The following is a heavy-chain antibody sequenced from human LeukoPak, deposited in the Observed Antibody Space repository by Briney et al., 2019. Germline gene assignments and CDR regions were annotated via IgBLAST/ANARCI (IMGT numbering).Heavy chain of an antibody. CDR2: IYYSGST. Sequence: SETLSLTCTVSGGSVSSGSYYWSWIRQPPGKGLEWIGYIYYSGSTYYNPSLKSRVTISVDTSKNEFSLKLSSVTAADTAVYYCVRWTAGTTEDSWGQGTLVTVSS. D-gene: IGHD1-1*01. J-gene: IGHJ4*02. CDR3: VRWTAGTTEDS. V-gene: IGHV4-30-4*08. CDR1: GGSVSSGSYY.